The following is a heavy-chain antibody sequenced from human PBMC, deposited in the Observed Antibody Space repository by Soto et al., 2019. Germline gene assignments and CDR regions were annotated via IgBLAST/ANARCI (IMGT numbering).Heavy chain of an antibody. D-gene: IGHD2-2*01. CDR2: IIPIFGTA. CDR1: GGTFSSYA. J-gene: IGHJ6*02. V-gene: IGHV1-69*01. Sequence: QVQLVQSGAEVKKPGSSVKVSCKASGGTFSSYAISWVRQAPGQGLEWMGGIIPIFGTANYAQKFQGRVTITADESTSTASMELSSLRSEDTAVYYCAGRYCSSTSCPTAAGYYYYYGMDVWGQGTTVTVSS. CDR3: AGRYCSSTSCPTAAGYYYYYGMDV.